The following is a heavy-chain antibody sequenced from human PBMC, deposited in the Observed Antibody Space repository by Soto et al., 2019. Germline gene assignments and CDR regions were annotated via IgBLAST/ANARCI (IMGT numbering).Heavy chain of an antibody. Sequence: SETLSLTCTVSGDSISRGFYYWSWIRQHPGKGLECIGNIYHTGSTDFNPSLKSRLTMSVDTSKNQFSLRLTSVTAADTAVYYCAGAYYYDSTWTAFDIWGQGTMVTVSS. CDR1: GDSISRGFYY. J-gene: IGHJ3*02. CDR2: IYHTGST. CDR3: AGAYYYDSTWTAFDI. D-gene: IGHD3-22*01. V-gene: IGHV4-31*03.